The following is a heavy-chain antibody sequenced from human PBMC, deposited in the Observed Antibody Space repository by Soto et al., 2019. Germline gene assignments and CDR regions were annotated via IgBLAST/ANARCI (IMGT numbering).Heavy chain of an antibody. D-gene: IGHD3-3*01. CDR3: ARWSYLDY. V-gene: IGHV3-23*01. Sequence: GGSLRLSCAASGFSFGSYALSWVRQAPGKGLEWVSTISGSDGKTFYADSVKGRFSISRDTSQSTLYLQMNSLRADDTAMYYCARWSYLDYWGQGTRVTASS. CDR2: ISGSDGKT. J-gene: IGHJ4*02. CDR1: GFSFGSYA.